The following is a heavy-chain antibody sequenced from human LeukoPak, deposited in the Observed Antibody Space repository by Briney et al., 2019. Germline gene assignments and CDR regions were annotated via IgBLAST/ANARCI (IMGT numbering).Heavy chain of an antibody. CDR3: ARRGYCATTTCYRLFDY. Sequence: KAGGSLKISCKGSGYSFTNYWIGWVRQMPGKGLEWMGIIYPGDSDTRYSPSFQGRVTISADKSITTAYLQWSSLKASDTAMYYCARRGYCATTTCYRLFDYWGQGTLVTVSS. V-gene: IGHV5-51*01. D-gene: IGHD2-2*01. CDR2: IYPGDSDT. CDR1: GYSFTNYW. J-gene: IGHJ4*02.